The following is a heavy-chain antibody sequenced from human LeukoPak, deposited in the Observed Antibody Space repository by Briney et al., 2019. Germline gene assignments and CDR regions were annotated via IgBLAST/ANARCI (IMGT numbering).Heavy chain of an antibody. D-gene: IGHD5-12*01. V-gene: IGHV3-9*01. CDR2: ISWNSGSI. CDR1: GFTFDDYA. Sequence: GGSLRLSCAASGFTFDDYAMHWVRQAPGKGLEWVSGISWNSGSIVYADSVKGRFTISRDNAKNSLYLQMNSLRAEDTALYYCAKDARYVATAWYFDLWGRGTLVTVSS. J-gene: IGHJ2*01. CDR3: AKDARYVATAWYFDL.